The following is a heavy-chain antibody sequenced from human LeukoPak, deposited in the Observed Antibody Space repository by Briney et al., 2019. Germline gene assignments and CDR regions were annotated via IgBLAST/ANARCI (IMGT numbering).Heavy chain of an antibody. CDR3: ARGNPGAYYYYMDV. J-gene: IGHJ6*03. Sequence: ASVKVSYKASGYTFTSYDINWVRQATGQGFVWMGWMNSNSGNTGYAEKFQRRVTMTRNTSISTDHMELSSLRSEDTAVYYCARGNPGAYYYYMDVWGKGTTVTVSS. V-gene: IGHV1-8*01. D-gene: IGHD1-14*01. CDR1: GYTFTSYD. CDR2: MNSNSGNT.